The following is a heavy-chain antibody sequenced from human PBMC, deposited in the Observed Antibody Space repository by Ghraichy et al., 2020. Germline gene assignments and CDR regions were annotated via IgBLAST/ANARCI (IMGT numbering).Heavy chain of an antibody. Sequence: GGSLRLSCAASGFNFTASWMNGVRQAPGKGLEWVAGIKQDGSEKYHVDSVKGRFTISRDNAKNSLYLQMNSLRVEDTAVYYCARDRAYKSFDYWGQGILVTVSS. D-gene: IGHD5-24*01. CDR2: IKQDGSEK. J-gene: IGHJ4*02. CDR3: ARDRAYKSFDY. V-gene: IGHV3-7*03. CDR1: GFNFTASW.